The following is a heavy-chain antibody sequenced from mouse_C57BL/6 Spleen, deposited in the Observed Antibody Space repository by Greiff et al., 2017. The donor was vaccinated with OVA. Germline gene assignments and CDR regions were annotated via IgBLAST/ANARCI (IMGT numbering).Heavy chain of an antibody. V-gene: IGHV1-15*01. CDR3: TRRGGYYGSSYGYFDV. D-gene: IGHD1-1*01. J-gene: IGHJ1*03. CDR2: IDPETGGT. Sequence: QVQLTQSGAELVRPGASVTLSCKASGYTFTDYEMHWVKQTPVHGLEWIGAIDPETGGTAYNQKFKGKAILTADKSSSTAYMELRSLTSEDSAVYYCTRRGGYYGSSYGYFDVWGTGTTVTVSS. CDR1: GYTFTDYE.